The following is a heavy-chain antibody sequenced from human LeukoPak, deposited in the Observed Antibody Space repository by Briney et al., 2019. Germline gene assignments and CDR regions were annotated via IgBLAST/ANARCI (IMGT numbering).Heavy chain of an antibody. Sequence: SETLSLTCTVSGGSISSYYWSWIRQPPGKGLEWIGYIYYSGSTNYNPSLKSRVTISVDTSENQFSLKLSSVTAADTAVYYCARGRGYSYGTADWYFDLWGRGTLVTVSS. V-gene: IGHV4-59*01. D-gene: IGHD5-18*01. CDR3: ARGRGYSYGTADWYFDL. CDR2: IYYSGST. CDR1: GGSISSYY. J-gene: IGHJ2*01.